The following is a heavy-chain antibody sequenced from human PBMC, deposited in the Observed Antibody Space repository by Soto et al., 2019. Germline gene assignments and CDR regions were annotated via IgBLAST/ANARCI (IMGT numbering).Heavy chain of an antibody. J-gene: IGHJ6*02. Sequence: QVQLVQSGAEVKKPGASVKVSCKASGYTFTSYDINWVRQATGQGLEWMGWMNPNSGNTGYAQKFQGRVTMTRDTSISTAYMELSSLRSEDTAVYYCARVGVVGATTSYYYYYGMDVWGQGTTVTVSS. CDR2: MNPNSGNT. CDR1: GYTFTSYD. D-gene: IGHD1-26*01. CDR3: ARVGVVGATTSYYYYYGMDV. V-gene: IGHV1-8*01.